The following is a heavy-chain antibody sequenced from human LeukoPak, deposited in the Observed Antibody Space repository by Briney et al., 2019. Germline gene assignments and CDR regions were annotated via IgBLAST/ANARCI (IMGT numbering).Heavy chain of an antibody. J-gene: IGHJ4*02. CDR3: AKRQSESTRTPGNYFDF. D-gene: IGHD5-24*01. CDR1: GFTFSSYV. CDR2: ITGSGGST. Sequence: GGSLILSCAASGFTFSSYVMNRVRQAPGKGLEWVSVITGSGGSTYYADSVKGRFTISRDNSKNTLYLQMDSLRAEDTAVYYCAKRQSESTRTPGNYFDFWGQGTLVTVSS. V-gene: IGHV3-23*01.